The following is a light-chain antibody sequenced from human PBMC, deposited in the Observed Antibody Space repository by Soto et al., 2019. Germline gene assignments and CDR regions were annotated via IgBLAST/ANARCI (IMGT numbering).Light chain of an antibody. Sequence: QSVLTQPPSVSGAPGQRVTISCTGSSYNIGAGYDVHWYQQLPGTAPKLLIYDNNNRPSGVPDRFSGSKSGTSASLAITGLQAEDEADYYCQSYDSSLSGYVFGTGTKLTVL. J-gene: IGLJ1*01. CDR3: QSYDSSLSGYV. CDR2: DNN. V-gene: IGLV1-40*01. CDR1: SYNIGAGYD.